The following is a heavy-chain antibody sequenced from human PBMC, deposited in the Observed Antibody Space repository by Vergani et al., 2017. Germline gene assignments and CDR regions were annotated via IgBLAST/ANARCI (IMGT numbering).Heavy chain of an antibody. CDR2: IYWNDDK. CDR3: ARTHRSLQDDYSNYVLDAFDI. J-gene: IGHJ3*02. Sequence: QITLKESGPTLVKPTQTLTLTCTFSGFSLSTSGVGVGWIRQPPGKALEWLALIYWNDDKRYSPSLKSRLTITKDTSKNQVVLTMTNMDPVDTATYYCARTHRSLQDDYSNYVLDAFDIWGQGTMVTVSS. CDR1: GFSLSTSGVG. V-gene: IGHV2-5*01. D-gene: IGHD4-11*01.